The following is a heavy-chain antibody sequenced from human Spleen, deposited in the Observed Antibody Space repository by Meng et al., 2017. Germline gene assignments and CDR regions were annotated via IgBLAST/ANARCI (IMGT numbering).Heavy chain of an antibody. Sequence: QWPLGPAAAKVKNPAASVKVSCKASGYTVINNYMHWLRQAPGQGLEWMGIINPYGGSTNYAEKLQHRVSMTSDTSTNTVYMELSGLEFQDTAVYYCAREVRRGWFDPWGQGTLVTVSS. CDR3: AREVRRGWFDP. CDR2: INPYGGST. D-gene: IGHD3-10*01. CDR1: GYTVINNY. J-gene: IGHJ5*02. V-gene: IGHV1-46*01.